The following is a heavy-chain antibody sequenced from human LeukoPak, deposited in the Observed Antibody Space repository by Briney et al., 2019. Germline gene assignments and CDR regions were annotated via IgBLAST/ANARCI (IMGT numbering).Heavy chain of an antibody. CDR3: ASIGGTSLDY. J-gene: IGHJ4*02. V-gene: IGHV1-2*02. Sequence: GASVKVSCKASGYTFTDYYMHRVRQAPGQGLEWVGWINPNNGGTNYAQKFQGRVTMTRDTSISTAYMEVSRLRSDDTAVYYCASIGGTSLDYWGQGTLVTVSS. CDR1: GYTFTDYY. CDR2: INPNNGGT. D-gene: IGHD4-23*01.